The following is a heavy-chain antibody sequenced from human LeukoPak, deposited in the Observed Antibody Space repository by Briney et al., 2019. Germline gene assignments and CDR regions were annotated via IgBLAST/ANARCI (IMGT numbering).Heavy chain of an antibody. V-gene: IGHV4-4*07. CDR2: IYTSGST. CDR1: GGSISSYY. J-gene: IGHJ5*02. CDR3: ARATYYYDSSGYSLNWFDP. D-gene: IGHD3-22*01. Sequence: SETLSLTCTVSGGSISSYYWSWIRQPAGKGLEWIGRIYTSGSTNYNPSLKSRVTMSVDTSKNQLSLKLSSVAAADTAVYYCARATYYYDSSGYSLNWFDPWGQGTLVTVSS.